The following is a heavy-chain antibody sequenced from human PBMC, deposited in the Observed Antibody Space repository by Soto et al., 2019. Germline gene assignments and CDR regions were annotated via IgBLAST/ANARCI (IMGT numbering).Heavy chain of an antibody. Sequence: GGSLRLSCAASGFTFSSYAMSWVRQAPGKGLEWVSAISGSGGSTYYADSVKGRFTISRDNSKNTLYLQMNSLRAEDTAVYYCAKVPFMHFDSSSWYYFDYWGQGTLVTVSS. CDR3: AKVPFMHFDSSSWYYFDY. V-gene: IGHV3-23*01. J-gene: IGHJ4*02. CDR2: ISGSGGST. D-gene: IGHD6-13*01. CDR1: GFTFSSYA.